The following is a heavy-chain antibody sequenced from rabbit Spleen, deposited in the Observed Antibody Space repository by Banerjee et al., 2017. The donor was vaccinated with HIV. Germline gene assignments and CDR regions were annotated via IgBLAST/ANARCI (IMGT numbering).Heavy chain of an antibody. CDR2: IFTGSSGSA. Sequence: QSLEESGGDLVKPGASLTLTCTASGFSFSSSYYMCWVRQAPGKGLEWIACIFTGSSGSAYCACWAKERFTISKSPSTPGTPETATLTVSCAAAYFCARNIDALDMWGQGTLVTVS. CDR1: GFSFSSSYY. V-gene: IGHV1S40*01. CDR3: ARNIDALDM. J-gene: IGHJ4*02. D-gene: IGHD5-1*01.